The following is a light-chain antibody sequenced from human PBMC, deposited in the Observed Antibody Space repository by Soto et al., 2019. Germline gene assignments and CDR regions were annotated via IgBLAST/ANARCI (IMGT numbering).Light chain of an antibody. CDR1: QGISSY. CDR3: QQYYSYPWT. V-gene: IGKV1-9*01. J-gene: IGKJ1*01. Sequence: IQLTQSPSSLSASVGDRVTITCRASQGISSYLAWYQQKPGKAPKLLIYAASTLQSGVPSRFSGSGSGTDFTLTISCLQSEDFATYYCQQYYSYPWTFGQGTKVEIK. CDR2: AAS.